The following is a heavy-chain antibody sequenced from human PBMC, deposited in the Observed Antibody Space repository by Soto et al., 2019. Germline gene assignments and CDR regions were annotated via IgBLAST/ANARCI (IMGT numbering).Heavy chain of an antibody. J-gene: IGHJ4*02. V-gene: IGHV4-4*02. Sequence: SETLSLTCAVSGGSISSSNWWSWVRQPPGKGLEWIGEIYHSGSTNYNPSLKSRVTISVDKSKNQFSLKLSSVTAADTAVYYCARVAGTMVRGAPIDYWGQGTLVTVSS. CDR3: ARVAGTMVRGAPIDY. CDR2: IYHSGST. CDR1: GGSISSSNW. D-gene: IGHD3-10*01.